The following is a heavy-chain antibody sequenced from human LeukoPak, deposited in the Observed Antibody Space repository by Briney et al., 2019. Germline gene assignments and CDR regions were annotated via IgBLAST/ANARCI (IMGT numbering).Heavy chain of an antibody. CDR3: ARRRYSSGWYY. CDR2: IYYSGYT. Sequence: SETLSLTCTVSGGSISSYYWSWIRQPPGKGLKWIGNIYYSGYTTYSPSLRSRVTISVDTSKNQFSLKLSSVTAADTAVYYCARRRYSSGWYYWGQGTLVTVSS. V-gene: IGHV4-59*12. D-gene: IGHD6-19*01. J-gene: IGHJ4*02. CDR1: GGSISSYY.